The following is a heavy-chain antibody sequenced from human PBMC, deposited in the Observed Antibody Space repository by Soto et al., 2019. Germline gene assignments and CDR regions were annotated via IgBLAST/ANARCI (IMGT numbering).Heavy chain of an antibody. CDR2: INAGNGNT. CDR3: ASFYCSSTSCYLGT. J-gene: IGHJ4*02. CDR1: GYTFTSYA. D-gene: IGHD2-2*01. V-gene: IGHV1-3*01. Sequence: ASVKVSCKASGYTFTSYAMHWVRQAPGQRLEWMGWINAGNGNTKYSQKFQGRVTITRDTSASTAYMELSSLRSEDTAVYYCASFYCSSTSCYLGTWGQGTLVTVSS.